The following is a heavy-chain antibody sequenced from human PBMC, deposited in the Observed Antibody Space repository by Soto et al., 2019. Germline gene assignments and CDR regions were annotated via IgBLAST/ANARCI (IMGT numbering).Heavy chain of an antibody. CDR1: GGSISSYY. Sequence: SETLSLTCTVSGGSISSYYWSWIRQPPGKGLEWIGYIYYSGSTYYNPSLKSRVTISVDTSKNQFSLKLSSVTAADTAVYYCARERYDILTGYSRTYYYYGMDVWGQGTTVTVSS. J-gene: IGHJ6*02. D-gene: IGHD3-9*01. CDR3: ARERYDILTGYSRTYYYYGMDV. V-gene: IGHV4-59*12. CDR2: IYYSGST.